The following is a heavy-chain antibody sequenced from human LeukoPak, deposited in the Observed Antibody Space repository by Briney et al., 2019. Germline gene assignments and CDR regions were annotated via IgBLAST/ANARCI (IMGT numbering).Heavy chain of an antibody. D-gene: IGHD1-26*01. CDR3: AREARGSGRDFDY. V-gene: IGHV3-11*01. Sequence: GALRLSCAASGFSFSDFYMSWIRQAPGMGLEWISYIGTRSNPIYYADSVKGRFTISRDDAKNSLYLQMNSPRDEDTAVYFCAREARGSGRDFDYWGQGILVTVSS. CDR2: IGTRSNPI. J-gene: IGHJ4*02. CDR1: GFSFSDFY.